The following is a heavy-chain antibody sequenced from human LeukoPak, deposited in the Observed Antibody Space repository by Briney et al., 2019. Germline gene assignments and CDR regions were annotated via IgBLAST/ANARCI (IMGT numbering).Heavy chain of an antibody. CDR1: GYSISSGYY. CDR3: ARLGVGI. Sequence: PSETLSLTCAVSGYSISSGYYWGWIRQPPGKGLEWIGSIYHSGSTYYNPSLKSRVTISVDPSTNQFSLKLSSVTAADTAVYYCARLGVGIWGQGTMVTVSS. D-gene: IGHD2-15*01. J-gene: IGHJ3*02. V-gene: IGHV4-38-2*01. CDR2: IYHSGST.